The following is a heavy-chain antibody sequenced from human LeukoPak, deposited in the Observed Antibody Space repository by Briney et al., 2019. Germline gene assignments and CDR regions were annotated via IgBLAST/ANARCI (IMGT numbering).Heavy chain of an antibody. D-gene: IGHD6-19*01. CDR2: INHSGST. CDR3: ASGTSSGWYLCWFDP. J-gene: IGHJ5*02. Sequence: SETLSLTCAVSGGSFSGYYWSWIRQPPGKGLEWIGEINHSGSTNYNPSLKSGVTISVDTSKNQFSLKLSPVTAADTAVYYCASGTSSGWYLCWFDPWGQGTLVTVS. V-gene: IGHV4-34*01. CDR1: GGSFSGYY.